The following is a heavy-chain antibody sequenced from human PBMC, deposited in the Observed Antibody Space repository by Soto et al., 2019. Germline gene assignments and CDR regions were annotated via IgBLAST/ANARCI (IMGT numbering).Heavy chain of an antibody. D-gene: IGHD4-17*01. J-gene: IGHJ6*02. V-gene: IGHV5-51*01. CDR1: GYSFTSYW. Sequence: GESLKISCKGSGYSFTSYWIGWVRQMPGKGLEWMGIIYPGDSDTRYSPSFQGQVTISADKSISTAYLQWSSLKASDTAMYYCASQNFKDYGDYGYYYYYYGMDVWGQGTTVTVSS. CDR2: IYPGDSDT. CDR3: ASQNFKDYGDYGYYYYYYGMDV.